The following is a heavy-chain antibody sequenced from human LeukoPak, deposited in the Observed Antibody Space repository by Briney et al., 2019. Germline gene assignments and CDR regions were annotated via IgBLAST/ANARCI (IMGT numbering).Heavy chain of an antibody. V-gene: IGHV4-4*07. D-gene: IGHD3-10*01. CDR3: ARDAKYYYGSRTFFFFEY. J-gene: IGHJ4*02. CDR1: GGSFTSYY. Sequence: SETLSLTCTVSGGSFTSYYWSWIRQPAGNGLGWIGHIDTSGTTNYNPSLKSRVTMSTDTSKNQFSLKLSSVTAADTAIYYCARDAKYYYGSRTFFFFEYWGQGTLLTVSS. CDR2: IDTSGTT.